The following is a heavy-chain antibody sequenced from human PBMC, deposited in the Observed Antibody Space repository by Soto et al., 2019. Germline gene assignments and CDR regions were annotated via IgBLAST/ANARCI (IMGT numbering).Heavy chain of an antibody. CDR1: GRSFSGYY. J-gene: IGHJ4*02. D-gene: IGHD5-18*01. CDR2: INHSGST. V-gene: IGHV4-34*01. CDR3: ARGGRIQLWSRRRVFDY. Sequence: PSETLSLTCAVYGRSFSGYYWSWIRQPPGKGLEWIGEINHSGSTNYNPSLKSRVTISVDTSKNQFSLKLSSVTAADTAVYYCARGGRIQLWSRRRVFDYWGQGTLVTVSS.